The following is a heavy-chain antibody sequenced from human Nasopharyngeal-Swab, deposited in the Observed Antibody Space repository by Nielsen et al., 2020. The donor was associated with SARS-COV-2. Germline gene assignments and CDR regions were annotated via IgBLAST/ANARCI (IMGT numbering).Heavy chain of an antibody. J-gene: IGHJ4*02. V-gene: IGHV3-49*04. CDR2: IRSKAYGETT. CDR1: GFTFGDYA. D-gene: IGHD3-3*01. Sequence: GESLKISCLGSGFTFGDYAMSWVRQAPGKGLEWVGFIRSKAYGETTEYAASVKGRFTISRDDSKSIAYPQMNSLETEDTAIYFCTRDILGNFWSSPSYYFEYWGQGTLVTVSS. CDR3: TRDILGNFWSSPSYYFEY.